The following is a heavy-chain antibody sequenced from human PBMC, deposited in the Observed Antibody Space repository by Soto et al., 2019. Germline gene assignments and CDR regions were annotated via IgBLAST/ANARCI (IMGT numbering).Heavy chain of an antibody. D-gene: IGHD3-22*01. CDR3: ARGSNSGGYYEVFDY. J-gene: IGHJ4*02. CDR1: GGSISSGGYS. CDR2: IYQSGST. Sequence: TLSLTCAVSGGSISSGGYSWSWIRQAPGKGLEWIGYIYQSGSTYYNPSLKSRVTISVDRSSNQFSLKLSSVTAADTAVYYCARGSNSGGYYEVFDYWGQGTLVTVSS. V-gene: IGHV4-30-2*01.